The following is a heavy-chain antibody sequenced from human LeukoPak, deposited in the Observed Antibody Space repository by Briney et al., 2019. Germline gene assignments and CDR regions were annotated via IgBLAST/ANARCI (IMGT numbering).Heavy chain of an antibody. CDR2: IYYSGST. CDR3: ARDDEMVIDY. V-gene: IGHV4-59*01. J-gene: IGHJ4*02. Sequence: TSETLSLTCTVSGGSISSYYWSWIRQPPGKGLEWIGYIYYSGSTNYNPSLKSRVTISVDSSKNQFSLKLSSVTAADTAVYYCARDDEMVIDYWGQGTLVTVSS. D-gene: IGHD5-18*01. CDR1: GGSISSYY.